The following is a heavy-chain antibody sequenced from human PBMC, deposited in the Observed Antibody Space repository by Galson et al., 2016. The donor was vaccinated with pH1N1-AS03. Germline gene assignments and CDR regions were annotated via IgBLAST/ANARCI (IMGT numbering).Heavy chain of an antibody. CDR3: ARENWNYVAFDI. V-gene: IGHV3-48*01. CDR1: GFTFSNYN. J-gene: IGHJ3*02. Sequence: LRLSCAGSGFTFSNYNMNWVRQAPGKGLEWVSYISSGSGTIYYADSVKGRFTISRDRTSLSLQMNSLRAEDTAVYYCARENWNYVAFDIWSQGTMVTVSS. D-gene: IGHD1-7*01. CDR2: ISSGSGTI.